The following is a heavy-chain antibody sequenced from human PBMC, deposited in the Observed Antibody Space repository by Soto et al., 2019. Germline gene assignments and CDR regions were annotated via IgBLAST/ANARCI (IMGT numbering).Heavy chain of an antibody. D-gene: IGHD1-20*01. CDR1: GVTFRIYA. Sequence: PGGPQRLSSAASGVTFRIYAMSWARQAPGKGLEWISAVSGSGGSTYYADPVKGRFTISRDNSKDTLYLQMNNLRAEDTAVYYCAKPPDYNWNDYWGQGTLVTVSS. V-gene: IGHV3-23*01. J-gene: IGHJ4*02. CDR3: AKPPDYNWNDY. CDR2: VSGSGGST.